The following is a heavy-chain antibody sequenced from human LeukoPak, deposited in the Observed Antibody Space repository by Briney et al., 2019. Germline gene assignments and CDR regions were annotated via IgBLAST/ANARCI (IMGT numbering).Heavy chain of an antibody. CDR1: GFTFSSYA. J-gene: IGHJ4*02. CDR3: ARDTRYYDSSGYYYPGI. Sequence: QPGGSLRLSCAVSGFTFSSYALHWVRQAPGKGLEWVAVISYDGINKYYADSVKGRFTISRDNSKNTLYLQMNSLRAEDTAVYYCARDTRYYDSSGYYYPGIWGQGTLVTVSS. D-gene: IGHD3-22*01. CDR2: ISYDGINK. V-gene: IGHV3-30-3*01.